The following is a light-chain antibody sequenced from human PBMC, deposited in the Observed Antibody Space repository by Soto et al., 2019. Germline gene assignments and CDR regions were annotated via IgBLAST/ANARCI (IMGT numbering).Light chain of an antibody. CDR1: QSISDT. CDR2: GAS. J-gene: IGKJ1*01. Sequence: ETVMTQSPATLSVSPGGRATLSCRASQSISDTLAWYQQKPGQAPRLLIHGASTRATGFPARFSGSGSGTDFTLTISSLQSDDIAIYYWQQYNNCPWTFGQGTKVEIK. CDR3: QQYNNCPWT. V-gene: IGKV3-15*01.